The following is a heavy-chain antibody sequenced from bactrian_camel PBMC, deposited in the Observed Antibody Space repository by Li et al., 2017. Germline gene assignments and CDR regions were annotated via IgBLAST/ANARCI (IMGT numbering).Heavy chain of an antibody. V-gene: IGHV3S40*01. J-gene: IGHJ4*01. CDR3: AAQFLEASCAVVHTIDN. D-gene: IGHD2*01. CDR1: LYTASNVC. CDR2: IATGSGNT. Sequence: DVQLVESGGGLVQPGGSLKLSCVHSLYTASNVCMAWFRQAPGKEREGVARIATGSGNTYYADSVKGRFTISQDNAKNTVFLQMNSLKPEDTATYYCAAQFLEASCAVVHTIDNWGQGTQVTVS.